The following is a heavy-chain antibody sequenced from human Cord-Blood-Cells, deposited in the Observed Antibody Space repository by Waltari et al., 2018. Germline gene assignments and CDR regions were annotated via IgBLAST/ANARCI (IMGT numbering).Heavy chain of an antibody. J-gene: IGHJ4*02. CDR3: ASDGAEYSGYDY. V-gene: IGHV4-34*01. CDR1: GGSFSGYY. CDR2: INHSGST. Sequence: QVQLQQWGAGLLKPSETLSLTCAVYGGSFSGYYWSWIRQPPGKGLGWIGEINHSGSTNYNPSLKTRVTISVDTSKNQFSLKLSSVAAADTAVYYGASDGAEYSGYDYWGQGTLVTVSS. D-gene: IGHD5-12*01.